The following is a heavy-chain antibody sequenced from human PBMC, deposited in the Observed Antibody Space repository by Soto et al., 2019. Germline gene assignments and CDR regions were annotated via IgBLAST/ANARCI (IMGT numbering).Heavy chain of an antibody. CDR3: AYEEAAGQGNWFDP. J-gene: IGHJ5*02. CDR2: INHSGST. V-gene: IGHV4-34*01. CDR1: GGSFSGYY. D-gene: IGHD6-13*01. Sequence: SETLSLTCAVYGGSFSGYYWSWIRQPPGKGLEWIGEINHSGSTNYNPSLKSRVTISVDTSKNQFSLKLSSVTAADTAVYYCAYEEAAGQGNWFDPWGQGTLVTVSS.